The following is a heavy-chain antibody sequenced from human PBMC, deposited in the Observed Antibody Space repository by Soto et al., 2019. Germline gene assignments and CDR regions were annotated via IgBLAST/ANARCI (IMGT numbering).Heavy chain of an antibody. CDR2: TYYRSKYYN. V-gene: IGHV6-1*01. D-gene: IGHD3-22*01. CDR1: GDSVSSNSAT. J-gene: IGHJ4*02. Sequence: SQTLSLTCAISGDSVSSNSATWNWIRQSPSRGLEWLGRTYYRSKYYNEYAASVRSRITVNADSSKNQFSLHLNSVSPEDTAVYYCATAIPHTSGWYYFDSWGQGSLVTVSS. CDR3: ATAIPHTSGWYYFDS.